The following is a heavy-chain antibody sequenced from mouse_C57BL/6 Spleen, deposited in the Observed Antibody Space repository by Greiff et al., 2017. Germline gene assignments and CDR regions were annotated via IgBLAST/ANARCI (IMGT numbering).Heavy chain of an antibody. J-gene: IGHJ3*01. D-gene: IGHD1-1*01. Sequence: QVQLQQPGAELVRPGSSVKLSCKASGYTFTSYWMDWVKQRPGQGLEWIGNIYPSDSETHYNQKFKDKATLTVDKSSSPAYMQLSSLTSEDSAVYYCARGRITTEGCAYWGQGTLVTVSA. CDR3: ARGRITTEGCAY. CDR1: GYTFTSYW. V-gene: IGHV1-61*01. CDR2: IYPSDSET.